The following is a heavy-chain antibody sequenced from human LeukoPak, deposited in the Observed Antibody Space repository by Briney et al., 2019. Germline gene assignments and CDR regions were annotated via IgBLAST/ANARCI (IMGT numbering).Heavy chain of an antibody. Sequence: GGSLRLSCAASGFTFSSYWMSWVRQAPGKGLEWVANIKQDGSEKYYVDSVKGRFTISRDNAKNSLYLQMNSLRAEDTAVYYCARDFFGYCSSTSSYSSYEYFQHWGQGTLVTVSS. CDR2: IKQDGSEK. J-gene: IGHJ1*01. D-gene: IGHD2-2*03. CDR3: ARDFFGYCSSTSSYSSYEYFQH. V-gene: IGHV3-7*01. CDR1: GFTFSSYW.